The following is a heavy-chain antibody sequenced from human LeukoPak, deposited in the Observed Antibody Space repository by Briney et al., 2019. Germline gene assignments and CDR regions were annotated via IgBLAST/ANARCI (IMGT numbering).Heavy chain of an antibody. D-gene: IGHD3-10*01. CDR1: GFTFSDYY. J-gene: IGHJ4*02. V-gene: IGHV3-11*06. CDR2: ISSSSSYT. Sequence: PGGSLRLSCAASGFTFSDYYMSWIRQAPGKGLGWVSYISSSSSYTNYADSVKGRFTISRDNAKNSLYLQMNSLRAEDTAVYYCARSSTMVRGVINPFDYWGQGTLVTVSS. CDR3: ARSSTMVRGVINPFDY.